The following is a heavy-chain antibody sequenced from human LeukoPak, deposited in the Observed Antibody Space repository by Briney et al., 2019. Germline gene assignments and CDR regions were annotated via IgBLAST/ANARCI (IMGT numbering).Heavy chain of an antibody. CDR3: ARVGSMVRGVIDHDAFDI. D-gene: IGHD3-10*01. CDR2: MNPNSGNT. Sequence: GASVKVSCKASGYTFTSYDINWVRQATGQGLEWMGWMNPNSGNTGYAQKFQGRVTMTRNTSISTAYMELSSLRSEDTAVYYCARVGSMVRGVIDHDAFDIWGQGTMVTVSS. CDR1: GYTFTSYD. V-gene: IGHV1-8*01. J-gene: IGHJ3*02.